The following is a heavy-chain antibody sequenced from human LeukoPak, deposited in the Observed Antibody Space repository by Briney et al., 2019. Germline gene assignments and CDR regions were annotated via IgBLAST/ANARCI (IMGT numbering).Heavy chain of an antibody. J-gene: IGHJ6*02. D-gene: IGHD3-10*01. CDR1: GFTFSSYG. V-gene: IGHV3-48*04. Sequence: GRSLRLSCAASGFTFSSYGMHWVRQAPGKGLEWVSYISSSGSTIYYADSVKGRFTISRDNAKNSLYLQMNSLRAEDTAVYYCAREFYGSGSSDVWGQGTTVTVSS. CDR3: AREFYGSGSSDV. CDR2: ISSSGSTI.